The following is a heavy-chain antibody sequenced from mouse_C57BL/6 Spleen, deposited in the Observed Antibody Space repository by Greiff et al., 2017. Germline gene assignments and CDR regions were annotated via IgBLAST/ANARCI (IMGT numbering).Heavy chain of an antibody. Sequence: EVKLVESGGDLVKPGGSLKLSCAASGFTFSSYGMSWVRQTPDKRLEWVGTISSGGSYTYYPDSVKGRFTISRDNAKNTLYLQMSSLKSEDTAMYYCARHLGQDFDYWGQGTTLTVSS. D-gene: IGHD3-3*01. V-gene: IGHV5-6*01. CDR2: ISSGGSYT. J-gene: IGHJ2*01. CDR1: GFTFSSYG. CDR3: ARHLGQDFDY.